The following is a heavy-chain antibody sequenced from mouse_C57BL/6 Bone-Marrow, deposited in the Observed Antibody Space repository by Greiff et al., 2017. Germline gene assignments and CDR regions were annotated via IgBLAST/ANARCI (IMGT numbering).Heavy chain of an antibody. J-gene: IGHJ3*01. CDR3: AIGATTVVDEFAY. CDR2: IHPSDSDT. D-gene: IGHD1-1*01. CDR1: GYTFTSYW. V-gene: IGHV1-74*01. Sequence: QVQLQQPGAELVKPGASVKVSCKASGYTFTSYWMHWVKQRPGQGLEWIGRIHPSDSDTNYNQKFKGKATLTVDKSSSTAYMQPSSLTSEDSAVYYCAIGATTVVDEFAYWGQGTLVTVSA.